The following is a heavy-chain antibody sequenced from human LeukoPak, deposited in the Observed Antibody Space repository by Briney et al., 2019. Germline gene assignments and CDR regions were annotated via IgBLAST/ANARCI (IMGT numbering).Heavy chain of an antibody. J-gene: IGHJ4*02. Sequence: SETLSLTCTVSGASISSYYWSWIRQPPGKGLEWIGYIYYSGSTNNPSLKSRVTISRDTSKNRFSLKLSSVTAADTAVYYCARHQGIYDSSGYFLWGQGTLVTVSS. D-gene: IGHD3-22*01. CDR2: IYYSGST. CDR3: ARHQGIYDSSGYFL. V-gene: IGHV4-59*12. CDR1: GASISSYY.